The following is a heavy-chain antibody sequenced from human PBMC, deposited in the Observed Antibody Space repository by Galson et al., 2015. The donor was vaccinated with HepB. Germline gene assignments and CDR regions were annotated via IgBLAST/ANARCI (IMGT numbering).Heavy chain of an antibody. V-gene: IGHV3-30*18. J-gene: IGHJ6*02. Sequence: SLRLSCAASGFTFSSYGMHWVRQAPGKGLEWVAVISYDGSNKYYADSVKGRFTISRDNSKNTLYLQMNSLRAEDTAVYYCAKDQGITIFGVVTPYYYYGMDVWGQGTTVTVSS. CDR3: AKDQGITIFGVVTPYYYYGMDV. CDR1: GFTFSSYG. D-gene: IGHD3-3*01. CDR2: ISYDGSNK.